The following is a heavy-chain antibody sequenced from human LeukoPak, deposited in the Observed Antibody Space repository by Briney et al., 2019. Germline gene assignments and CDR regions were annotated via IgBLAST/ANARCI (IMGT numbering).Heavy chain of an antibody. CDR1: GITLSNYG. V-gene: IGHV3-23*01. CDR2: ISGSGGST. CDR3: ASTTTVTFYYYYYMDV. D-gene: IGHD4-17*01. Sequence: GGSLRLSCAVSGITLSNYGMSWVRQAPGKGLEWVAGISGSGGSTKYADSVKGRFTISRDNSKNTLYLQMNSLRAEDTAVYYCASTTTVTFYYYYYMDVWGKGTTVTVSS. J-gene: IGHJ6*03.